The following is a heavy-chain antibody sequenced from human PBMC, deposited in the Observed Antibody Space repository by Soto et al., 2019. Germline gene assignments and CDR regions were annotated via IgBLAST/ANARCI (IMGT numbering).Heavy chain of an antibody. V-gene: IGHV3-33*01. D-gene: IGHD6-13*01. CDR2: IWYDGRNK. CDR1: GFTFSSYG. Sequence: QVQLVESGGGVVQPGRSLRLSCAASGFTFSSYGMHWVRQAPGKGLEWVAVIWYDGRNKYYADSVKGRFTISRDNSKNALTLQMNSLRAEDTAVYCSARDRGSRWYFAFDIWGQGTMVTVSS. CDR3: ARDRGSRWYFAFDI. J-gene: IGHJ3*02.